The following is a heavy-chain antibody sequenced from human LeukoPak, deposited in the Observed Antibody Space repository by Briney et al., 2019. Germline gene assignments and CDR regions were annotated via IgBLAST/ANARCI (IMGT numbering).Heavy chain of an antibody. CDR3: ARGVTPNYYDSTGHRSYYFDY. Sequence: SETLSLTRAVYGGSFSGYYWSWIRQPPGKGLEWIGFIYYSGNTNYNPSLKSRLTMSVDTSKNQFSLRLISVTAADAAIYSCARGVTPNYYDSTGHRSYYFDYWGQGTLVTVSS. J-gene: IGHJ4*02. V-gene: IGHV4-34*09. D-gene: IGHD3-22*01. CDR2: IYYSGNT. CDR1: GGSFSGYY.